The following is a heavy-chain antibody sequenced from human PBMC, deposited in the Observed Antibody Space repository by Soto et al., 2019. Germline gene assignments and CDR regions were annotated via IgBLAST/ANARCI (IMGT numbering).Heavy chain of an antibody. CDR2: IIPIFGTA. D-gene: IGHD2-15*01. V-gene: IGHV1-69*01. CDR3: ARDTCRSRVVAATLSNWFDP. J-gene: IGHJ5*02. CDR1: GGTFSSYA. Sequence: QVQLVQSGAEVKKPGSSVKVSCKASGGTFSSYAISWVRQAPGQGLEWMGGIIPIFGTANYAQKFQGRVTITADESTSTAYMELSSLRSEDTAVYYCARDTCRSRVVAATLSNWFDPWGQGTLVTVSS.